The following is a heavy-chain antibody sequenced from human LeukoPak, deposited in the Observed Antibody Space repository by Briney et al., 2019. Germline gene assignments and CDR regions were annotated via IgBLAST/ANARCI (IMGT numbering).Heavy chain of an antibody. CDR3: ARALLSGGYGAFDI. Sequence: SETLSLTCTVSGGSISSSSYYWGWIRQPPGKGLEWIGSIYYSGSTYYNPSLKSRVTISVDTSKNQFSLKLSSVTAADTAVYYCARALLSGGYGAFDIWGQGTMVTVSS. D-gene: IGHD5-18*01. CDR2: IYYSGST. V-gene: IGHV4-39*07. J-gene: IGHJ3*02. CDR1: GGSISSSSYY.